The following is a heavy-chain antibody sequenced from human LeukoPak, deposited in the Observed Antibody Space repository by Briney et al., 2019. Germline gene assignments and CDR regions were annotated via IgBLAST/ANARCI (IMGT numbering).Heavy chain of an antibody. CDR2: ISFDATKK. CDR3: AKGGPTIVVPTIRDC. D-gene: IGHD2-15*01. Sequence: GGSLRLSCAASGFTFSSYGMHWVRQAPGKGLEWVALISFDATKKFYADSVKGRFTISRDNSENTLYLQMDSLTSEDTAVYYCAKGGPTIVVPTIRDCWGQGTLVTVSS. J-gene: IGHJ1*01. CDR1: GFTFSSYG. V-gene: IGHV3-30*18.